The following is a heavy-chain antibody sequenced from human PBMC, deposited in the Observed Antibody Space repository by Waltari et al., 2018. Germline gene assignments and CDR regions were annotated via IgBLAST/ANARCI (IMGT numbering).Heavy chain of an antibody. CDR1: GFTFSHAW. D-gene: IGHD2-8*01. CDR2: IKSKTDGGTT. J-gene: IGHJ6*02. Sequence: EVQLVESGGGLVKPGGSLRLSCAASGFTFSHAWIGWVRQAPGKGLGWVGRIKSKTDGGTTDYAAPVKGRFTISRDDSKNTLYLQMNSLKTEDTAVYYCTTDERYCTNGVCYTLEDVWGQGTTVTVSS. V-gene: IGHV3-15*01. CDR3: TTDERYCTNGVCYTLEDV.